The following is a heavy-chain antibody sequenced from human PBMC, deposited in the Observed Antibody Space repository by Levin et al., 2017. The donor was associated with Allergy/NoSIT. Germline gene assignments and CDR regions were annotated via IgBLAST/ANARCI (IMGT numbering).Heavy chain of an antibody. Sequence: ASVKVSCKASGYTFTSYDINWVRQATGQGLEWVGWMNPNSGNTGYAQKFQGRVTMTRNTPINTAYMELSSLSSEDTAMYYCARGGGRYYGLDVWGQGTTVTVSS. D-gene: IGHD1-14*01. CDR3: ARGGGRYYGLDV. J-gene: IGHJ6*02. CDR2: MNPNSGNT. CDR1: GYTFTSYD. V-gene: IGHV1-8*01.